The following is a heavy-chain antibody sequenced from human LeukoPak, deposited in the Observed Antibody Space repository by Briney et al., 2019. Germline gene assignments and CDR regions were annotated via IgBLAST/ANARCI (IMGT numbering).Heavy chain of an antibody. D-gene: IGHD3-10*01. CDR3: ARDGYYYGSGSDY. CDR1: GGSISSGSYY. CDR2: IYTSGST. Sequence: SETLSLTCTVSGGSISSGSYYWSWIRQPAGKGLEWIGRIYTSGSTNYNPSLKSRVTISVDTSKNQFSLKLSSVTAADTAVYYCARDGYYYGSGSDYWGQGTLVTVSS. V-gene: IGHV4-61*02. J-gene: IGHJ4*02.